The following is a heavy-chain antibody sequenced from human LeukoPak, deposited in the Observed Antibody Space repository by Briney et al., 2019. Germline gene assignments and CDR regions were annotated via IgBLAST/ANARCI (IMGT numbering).Heavy chain of an antibody. CDR2: IYYSGST. J-gene: IGHJ4*02. CDR3: ARHGYSYGTYYFDY. V-gene: IGHV4-59*01. D-gene: IGHD5-18*01. CDR1: GGSISSYY. Sequence: PSETLSLTCTVSGGSISSYYWSWIRQPPGKGLEWIGYIYYSGSTNYNRSLKSRVTISVDTSKNQFSLKLSSVTAADAAVYYCARHGYSYGTYYFDYWGQGTLVTVSS.